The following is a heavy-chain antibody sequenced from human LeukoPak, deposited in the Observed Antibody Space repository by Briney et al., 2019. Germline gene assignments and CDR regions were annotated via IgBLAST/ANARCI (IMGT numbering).Heavy chain of an antibody. Sequence: PSETLSLTYAAYGGSFSGYFWSWIRQPPGKGLEWIGEINHSRSTNYNPSLKSRVPISVDSSKNQFSLKLSSVTAADTAVYYCARGKTAVAGYYYYGLDVWGQGTTVTVSS. CDR2: INHSRST. V-gene: IGHV4-34*01. CDR3: ARGKTAVAGYYYYGLDV. J-gene: IGHJ6*02. D-gene: IGHD4-23*01. CDR1: GGSFSGYF.